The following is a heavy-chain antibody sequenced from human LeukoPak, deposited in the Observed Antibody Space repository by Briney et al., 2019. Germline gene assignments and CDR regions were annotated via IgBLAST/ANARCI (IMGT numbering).Heavy chain of an antibody. V-gene: IGHV3-66*04. CDR1: GFTVSRNY. Sequence: GGSLRLSCAASGFTVSRNYMSWVRQAPGKGLEWVSVIYSGGSTYYADSVKGRFTISRDNSKNTLYLQMNSLRAEDTAVYYCASHDSSGYYYVLSYWGQGTLVTVSS. CDR2: IYSGGST. D-gene: IGHD3-22*01. CDR3: ASHDSSGYYYVLSY. J-gene: IGHJ4*02.